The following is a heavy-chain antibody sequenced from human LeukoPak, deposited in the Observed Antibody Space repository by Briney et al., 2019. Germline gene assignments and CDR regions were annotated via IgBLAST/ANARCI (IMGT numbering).Heavy chain of an antibody. Sequence: PGGSLRLSCAASGFPLSAYSIHWVRQAPGKGLEWVASVSSGGSNNYYADSVEGRFTISRDNSKNTLYLQMNSLRAEDTAVYYCARGDYDVLTGCYLWGQGTLVTVSS. D-gene: IGHD3-9*01. CDR2: VSSGGSNN. CDR3: ARGDYDVLTGCYL. J-gene: IGHJ4*02. V-gene: IGHV3-30*03. CDR1: GFPLSAYS.